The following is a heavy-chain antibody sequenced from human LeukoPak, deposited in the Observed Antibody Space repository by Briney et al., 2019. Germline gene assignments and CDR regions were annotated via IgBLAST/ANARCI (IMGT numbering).Heavy chain of an antibody. J-gene: IGHJ4*02. D-gene: IGHD3-22*01. CDR1: GGSISSYY. V-gene: IGHV4-39*07. Sequence: PSETLSLTCTVSGGSISSYYWSWIRQPPGKGLEWIGSIYYSGSTYYNPSLKSRVTISVDTSKNQFSLKLSSVTAADTAVYYCTRDGPRSSGYPDNWGQGTLVTVSS. CDR3: TRDGPRSSGYPDN. CDR2: IYYSGST.